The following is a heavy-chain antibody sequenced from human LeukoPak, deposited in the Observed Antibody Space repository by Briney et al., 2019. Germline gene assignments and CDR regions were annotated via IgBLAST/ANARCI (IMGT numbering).Heavy chain of an antibody. CDR3: ARKGGYTYGLVNWFDP. CDR2: ISSSGSTI. Sequence: GGSLRLSCAASGFTFSSYEMNWVRQAPGKGLEWVSYISSSGSTIYYADSVRGRFTISRDNVKNSLYLQMNSLRAEDTAVYYCARKGGYTYGLVNWFDPWGQGTLVTVSS. V-gene: IGHV3-48*03. J-gene: IGHJ5*02. D-gene: IGHD5-18*01. CDR1: GFTFSSYE.